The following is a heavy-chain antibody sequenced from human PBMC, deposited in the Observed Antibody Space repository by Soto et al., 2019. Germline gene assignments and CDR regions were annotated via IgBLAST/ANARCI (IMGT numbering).Heavy chain of an antibody. V-gene: IGHV3-33*01. D-gene: IGHD2-21*02. Sequence: QVQLVESGGGVVQPGRSLKLSCAASGFTFSRYGMHWVRQAPGKGLEWVAVIFYDGSRKEYAASLKGRFTISRDNSKNTLYLQMNSLRADDTAVYYCVREESDHEGNWFDPWGQGTLVTVSS. CDR3: VREESDHEGNWFDP. CDR1: GFTFSRYG. CDR2: IFYDGSRK. J-gene: IGHJ5*02.